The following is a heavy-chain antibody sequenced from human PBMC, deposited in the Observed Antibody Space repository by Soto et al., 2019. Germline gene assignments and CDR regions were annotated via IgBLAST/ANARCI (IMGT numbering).Heavy chain of an antibody. CDR2: ISGSGNPI. Sequence: EVQLVQSGGGLVQPGGSLRLSCVVSGFTFSDYVMNWVRQAPGRGLEWISYISGSGNPIYYADSVKGRFPLSRDNAENSLYLQMSGLRAEDTAVYYCARDGGRGAFLWGQGALVTVSS. CDR3: ARDGGRGAFL. CDR1: GFTFSDYV. D-gene: IGHD3-16*01. V-gene: IGHV3-48*03. J-gene: IGHJ4*02.